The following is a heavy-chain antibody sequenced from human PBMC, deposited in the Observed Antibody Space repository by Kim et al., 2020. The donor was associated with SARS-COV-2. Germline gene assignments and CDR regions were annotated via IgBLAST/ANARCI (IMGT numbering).Heavy chain of an antibody. Sequence: GGSLRLSCAASGFTFSSYAMHWVRQAPGKGLEWVAVISYDGSNKYYADSVKGRFTISRDNSKNTLYLQMNSLRAEDTAVYYCARDHLAAAGAFDIWGQGTMVTVSS. CDR3: ARDHLAAAGAFDI. V-gene: IGHV3-30*04. D-gene: IGHD6-13*01. CDR2: ISYDGSNK. J-gene: IGHJ3*02. CDR1: GFTFSSYA.